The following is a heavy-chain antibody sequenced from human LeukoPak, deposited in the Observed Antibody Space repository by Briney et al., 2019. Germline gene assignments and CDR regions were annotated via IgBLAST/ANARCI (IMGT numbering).Heavy chain of an antibody. D-gene: IGHD2-2*01. CDR1: GGTFSSYA. V-gene: IGHV1-69*13. CDR3: ARAGRCSSTSCYEGPDYYYYGMDV. CDR2: IIPIFGTA. J-gene: IGHJ6*02. Sequence: SVKVSCTASGGTFSSYAISWVRQAPGQGLEWMGGIIPIFGTANYAQKFQGRVTITADESTSTAYMELSSLRSEDTAVYYCARAGRCSSTSCYEGPDYYYYGMDVWGQGTTVTVSS.